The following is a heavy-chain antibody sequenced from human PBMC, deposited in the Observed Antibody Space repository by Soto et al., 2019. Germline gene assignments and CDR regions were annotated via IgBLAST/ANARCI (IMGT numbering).Heavy chain of an antibody. D-gene: IGHD6-13*01. CDR2: ISAFKGNT. V-gene: IGHV1-18*01. CDR1: GYTFTSYG. Sequence: ASVKVSCKASGYTFTSYGISWVRQAPGQGLEWMGWISAFKGNTNYAQKLQGRVTMTTDTSTRTPYMELRSLRSDDTAVYYCARGGSSRYGVDSWGQGTLVTVSS. J-gene: IGHJ4*02. CDR3: ARGGSSRYGVDS.